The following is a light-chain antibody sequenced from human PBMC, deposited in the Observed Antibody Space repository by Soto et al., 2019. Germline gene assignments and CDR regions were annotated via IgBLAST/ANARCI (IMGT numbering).Light chain of an antibody. J-gene: IGLJ1*01. Sequence: QSVLTQPASVSGSPGQSITISCTGTSSDVGGYNYVSWYQQHPGKAPKLMIYDVSNRPSGVSNRFSGSKSGNTASLTISGLQAEDEADYYCSSYTSSSTLCVFGTGTKLIVL. V-gene: IGLV2-14*01. CDR1: SSDVGGYNY. CDR2: DVS. CDR3: SSYTSSSTLCV.